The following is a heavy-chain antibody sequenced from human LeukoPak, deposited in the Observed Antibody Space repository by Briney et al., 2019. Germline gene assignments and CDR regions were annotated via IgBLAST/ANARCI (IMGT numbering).Heavy chain of an antibody. V-gene: IGHV3-23*01. CDR1: GFTFSSYA. D-gene: IGHD2-2*02. CDR2: ISGSGGST. J-gene: IGHJ4*02. CDR3: AKEGCSSTSCYTGFDY. Sequence: GGSLRLSCAASGFTFSSYAMSWVRQAPGKGLEWVSAISGSGGSTYYADSVKGRFTISRDNSKNTLYLQMNSLRAEDTAVYYCAKEGCSSTSCYTGFDYWGQGTLVTVSS.